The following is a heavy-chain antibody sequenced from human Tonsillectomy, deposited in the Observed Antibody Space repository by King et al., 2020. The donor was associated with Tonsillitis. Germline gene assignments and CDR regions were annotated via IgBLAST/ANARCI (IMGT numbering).Heavy chain of an antibody. V-gene: IGHV3-23*04. Sequence: VQLVESGGGLVQPGGSLRLSCAASGFTFSTYAMSWVRQAPGKGLEWVSAITGSGTSTYYTDSVKGRFTISRENSKNTLYLQVDSLRAEDTAVYFCAKASRDRGSYHDYWGQGALVTVSS. CDR1: GFTFSTYA. D-gene: IGHD1-26*01. CDR3: AKASRDRGSYHDY. CDR2: ITGSGTST. J-gene: IGHJ4*02.